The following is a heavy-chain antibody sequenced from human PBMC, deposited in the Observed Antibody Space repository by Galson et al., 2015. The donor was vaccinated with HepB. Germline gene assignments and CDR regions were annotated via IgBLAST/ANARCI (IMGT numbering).Heavy chain of an antibody. V-gene: IGHV3-23*01. D-gene: IGHD2-15*01. CDR1: GFSFTRYA. J-gene: IGHJ4*02. Sequence: SLRLSCAASGFSFTRYAMNWVRQAPGKGLEWVSSITSSGGNSYYTDSVKGRFTVSRDNSKNTLFLQLNSLRAEDTAMYYCAKDGIMVANNPYHFQYWGQGTPVTFSS. CDR2: ITSSGGNS. CDR3: AKDGIMVANNPYHFQY.